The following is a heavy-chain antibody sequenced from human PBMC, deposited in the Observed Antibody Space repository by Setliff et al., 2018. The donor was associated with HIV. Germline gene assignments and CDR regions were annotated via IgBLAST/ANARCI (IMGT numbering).Heavy chain of an antibody. V-gene: IGHV4-39*01. CDR1: GGSIRVDNYF. Sequence: PSETLSLTCTVSGGSIRVDNYFWGWIRQPPGKGLEWIGEINYSGSTNYNPSLTSRVIISVDTSKNQFSVKLNSVTAADTAVYYCARHDASYYKWNDEVIWNHYGLDVWGQGTTVTVSS. J-gene: IGHJ6*02. CDR2: INYSGST. D-gene: IGHD1-20*01. CDR3: ARHDASYYKWNDEVIWNHYGLDV.